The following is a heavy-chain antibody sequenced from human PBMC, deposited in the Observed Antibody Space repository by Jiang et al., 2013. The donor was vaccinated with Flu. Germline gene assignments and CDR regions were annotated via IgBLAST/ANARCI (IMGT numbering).Heavy chain of an antibody. Sequence: LLKPSETLSLNCTVSGGSITRSTYYWGWIRQSPEKGLEWIGSSYYSGRTYYIPSLKSRVTISVDTSKNQFSLKLNFVTAADTAVYYCARHVGYGFDSSGYSWNWFDSWGQGTLVTVSS. CDR1: GGSITRSTYY. CDR2: SYYSGRT. D-gene: IGHD3-22*01. CDR3: ARHVGYGFDSSGYSWNWFDS. J-gene: IGHJ5*01. V-gene: IGHV4-39*01.